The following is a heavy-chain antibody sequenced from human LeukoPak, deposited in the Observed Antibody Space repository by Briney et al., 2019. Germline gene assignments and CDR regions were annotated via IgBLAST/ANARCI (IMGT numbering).Heavy chain of an antibody. CDR1: GFTFASYG. J-gene: IGHJ4*02. Sequence: PGGSLRLSCAASGFTFASYGMNWVRQAPGKGLEWVSYISSSSSTIYYADSVKGRFTISRDNAKNSLYLQMNSLRAEDTAVYYCARDPTLIAARPGYFDYWGQGSLVTVSS. CDR2: ISSSSSTI. V-gene: IGHV3-48*04. D-gene: IGHD6-6*01. CDR3: ARDPTLIAARPGYFDY.